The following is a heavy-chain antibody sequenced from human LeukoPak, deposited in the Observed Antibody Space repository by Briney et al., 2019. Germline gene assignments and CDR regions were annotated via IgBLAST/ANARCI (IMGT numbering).Heavy chain of an antibody. Sequence: GGSLRLSCADSGFTVSSNYMSWVRQAPGKGLEWVSVIYSGGSTYYADSVKGRFTISRDNSKNTLYLQMNSLRAEDTAVYYCAREKGDYGEYGMDVWGQGTTVTVSS. D-gene: IGHD4-17*01. V-gene: IGHV3-66*01. CDR3: AREKGDYGEYGMDV. J-gene: IGHJ6*02. CDR2: IYSGGST. CDR1: GFTVSSNY.